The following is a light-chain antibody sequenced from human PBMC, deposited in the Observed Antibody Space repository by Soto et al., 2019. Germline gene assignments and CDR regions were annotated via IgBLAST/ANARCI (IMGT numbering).Light chain of an antibody. Sequence: EIVLTQSPATLPLSPGERATLSCRASPSVSSYLAWYQQKPGQAPRLLIYDASNRATGIPARFSGSGSGTDFTLTISSLEPEDFAVYDCQQRSNWPPTFGQWTKVVIK. V-gene: IGKV3-11*01. CDR1: PSVSSY. CDR3: QQRSNWPPT. J-gene: IGKJ1*01. CDR2: DAS.